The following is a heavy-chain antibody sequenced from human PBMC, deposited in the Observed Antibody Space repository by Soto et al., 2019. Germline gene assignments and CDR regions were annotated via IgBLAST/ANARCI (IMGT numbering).Heavy chain of an antibody. D-gene: IGHD6-6*01. CDR3: AKSFRIAARPFLGSGWFDP. J-gene: IGHJ5*02. CDR2: ISGSGGST. Sequence: GSLRLSCAASGFTFSSYAMSWVRQAPGKGLEWVSAISGSGGSTYYADSVKGRFTISRDNSKNTLYLQMNSLRAEDTAVYYCAKSFRIAARPFLGSGWFDPWGQGTLVTVSS. V-gene: IGHV3-23*01. CDR1: GFTFSSYA.